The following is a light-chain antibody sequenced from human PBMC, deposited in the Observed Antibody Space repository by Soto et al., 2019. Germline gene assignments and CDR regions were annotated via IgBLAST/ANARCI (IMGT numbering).Light chain of an antibody. CDR3: QQYGGSPT. CDR1: QSVRSNS. J-gene: IGKJ1*01. Sequence: EIVLTQSPGTLSLSPGERATLSCRASQSVRSNSLAWYQQKPGQAPRLLIYGASNRATGISDRFSGSGSGTDFTLTINRLEPEDFAVYYCQQYGGSPTFGQGTKMDIK. CDR2: GAS. V-gene: IGKV3-20*01.